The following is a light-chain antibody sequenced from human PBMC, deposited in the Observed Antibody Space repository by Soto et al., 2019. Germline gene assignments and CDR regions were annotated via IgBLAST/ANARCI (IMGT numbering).Light chain of an antibody. CDR2: RSD. CDR1: SSNIGSNH. CDR3: SARDDFLSGVV. Sequence: QAVVTQPPSASGTPGQRVTISCSGSSSNIGSNHVYWYQQFPGMAPKLLMYRSDQRPTGVPDRFSGSRSGTSASLAISGLRSDDEADYYCSARDDFLSGVVFGGGTKVTVL. V-gene: IGLV1-47*01. J-gene: IGLJ2*01.